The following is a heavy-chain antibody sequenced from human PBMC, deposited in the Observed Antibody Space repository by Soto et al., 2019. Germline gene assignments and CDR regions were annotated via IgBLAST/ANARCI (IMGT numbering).Heavy chain of an antibody. J-gene: IGHJ6*02. CDR1: GGTFSSYA. Sequence: GASVKVSCKASGGTFSSYAISWVRQAPGQGLEWMGGIIPIFGTAKYAQKFQGRVTITADESTSTAYMELSSLRSEDTAVYYCARDRPDTAMARGYYYGMDVWGQGTTVTVSS. D-gene: IGHD5-18*01. CDR3: ARDRPDTAMARGYYYGMDV. CDR2: IIPIFGTA. V-gene: IGHV1-69*13.